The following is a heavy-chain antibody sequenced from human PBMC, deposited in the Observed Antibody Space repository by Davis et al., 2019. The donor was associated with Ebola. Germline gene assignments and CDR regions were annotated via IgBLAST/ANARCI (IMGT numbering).Heavy chain of an antibody. CDR3: AKDQAYFMSSGRTGGFDY. CDR2: ISGSGGST. J-gene: IGHJ4*02. Sequence: GESLKISCAASGFTFSSYAMSWVRQAPGKGLEWASAISGSGGSTYYADSVKGRFTISRDNSKNTLYLQMNSLRAEDTAVYYCAKDQAYFMSSGRTGGFDYWGQGTLVTVSS. CDR1: GFTFSSYA. D-gene: IGHD6-19*01. V-gene: IGHV3-23*01.